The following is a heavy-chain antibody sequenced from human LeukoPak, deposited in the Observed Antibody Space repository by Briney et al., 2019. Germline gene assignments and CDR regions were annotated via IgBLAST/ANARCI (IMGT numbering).Heavy chain of an antibody. D-gene: IGHD6-19*01. CDR2: ISGSGGST. CDR3: AKVHEQWLVRLNWFDP. CDR1: GFTFSSYA. V-gene: IGHV3-23*01. J-gene: IGHJ5*02. Sequence: GGSLRLSCAASGFTFSSYAMSWVRQAPGKGLEWVSTISGSGGSTYYADSVKGRFTISRDNSKNTLYLQVNSLRAEDTAVYYCAKVHEQWLVRLNWFDPWGQGTLVTVSS.